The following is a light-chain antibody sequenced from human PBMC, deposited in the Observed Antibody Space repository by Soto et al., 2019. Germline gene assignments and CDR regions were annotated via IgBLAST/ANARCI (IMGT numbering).Light chain of an antibody. CDR1: QSVSDN. CDR2: GAS. J-gene: IGKJ2*01. Sequence: EIVMTQSPATLSVSPGERATLSCRASQSVSDNLAWYQQKPGQAPRLLIYGASTRDTGIPARFSGSGSGTEFTLTISSLQSEDFAVYYCQQSNNWPYTFGQGTKLDIK. V-gene: IGKV3-15*01. CDR3: QQSNNWPYT.